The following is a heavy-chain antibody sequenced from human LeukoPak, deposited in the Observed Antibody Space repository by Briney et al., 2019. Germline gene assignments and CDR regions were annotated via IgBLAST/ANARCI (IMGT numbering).Heavy chain of an antibody. Sequence: PGGSLRLSCAASGFTFSSYEMNWVRQAPGKGLEWVSYISSSGSTIYYADSVKGRFTISRDNAKNSLYLQMNSLRAEDTAVYFCMRDAPGSNTGDYWGQGTLVTVSS. CDR2: ISSSGSTI. CDR1: GFTFSSYE. J-gene: IGHJ4*02. CDR3: MRDAPGSNTGDY. V-gene: IGHV3-48*03. D-gene: IGHD2-8*01.